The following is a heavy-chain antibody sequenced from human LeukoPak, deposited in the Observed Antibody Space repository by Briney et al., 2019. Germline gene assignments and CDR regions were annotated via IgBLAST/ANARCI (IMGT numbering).Heavy chain of an antibody. CDR3: VRTPFYDILTGLVDF. D-gene: IGHD3-9*01. V-gene: IGHV1-2*02. Sequence: ASVTVSCQSSGYTFTCYSMHWVRQPPAQGLEWMGGLNTNSGGTNYVQKLLGRVTMTTDTSTRTAYMESRSLRSDDTAMCYRVRTPFYDILTGLVDFWGEGTLVTVSS. CDR1: GYTFTCYS. CDR2: LNTNSGGT. J-gene: IGHJ4*02.